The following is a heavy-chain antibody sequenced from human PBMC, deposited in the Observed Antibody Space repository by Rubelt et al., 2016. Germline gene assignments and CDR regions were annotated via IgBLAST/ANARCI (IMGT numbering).Heavy chain of an antibody. Sequence: SYSMNWVRQAPGKGLEWVSSISSSSSYIYYADSVKGRFTISRDNAKNSLYLQMNSLRAEDTAVYYCARLSVTTVAPYFDYWGQGTLVTVSS. D-gene: IGHD4-11*01. J-gene: IGHJ4*02. CDR3: ARLSVTTVAPYFDY. V-gene: IGHV3-21*01. CDR2: ISSSSSYI. CDR1: SYS.